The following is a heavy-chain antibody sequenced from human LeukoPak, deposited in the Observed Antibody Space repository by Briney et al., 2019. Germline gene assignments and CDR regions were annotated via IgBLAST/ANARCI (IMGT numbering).Heavy chain of an antibody. D-gene: IGHD6-19*01. CDR3: AKGGGSGWYCSIH. V-gene: IGHV3-23*01. CDR2: ISGCGGST. CDR1: GFTFSSYA. J-gene: IGHJ4*02. Sequence: HPGGSLRLSCAASGFTFSSYAMSWVRQAPGKGLEWVSAISGCGGSTYYADSVKGRFTISRDNSKNTLYLQINSLRAEDTAVYYCAKGGGSGWYCSIHWGQGTLVTVSS.